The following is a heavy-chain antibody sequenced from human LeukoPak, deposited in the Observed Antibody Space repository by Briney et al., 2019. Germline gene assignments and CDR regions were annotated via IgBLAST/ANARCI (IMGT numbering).Heavy chain of an antibody. CDR1: GFRFNNYA. V-gene: IGHV3-30*04. CDR3: AREVYSYALDAPDL. Sequence: PGGSLRLSCAASGFRFNNYAMHWVRQPPGTGLEWVAVISMGGIQEYYADSVKGRFSISRDNSKNTLYLQMNSLRSEDTAVYYCAREVYSYALDAPDLWGQGTMVTVSS. CDR2: ISMGGIQE. D-gene: IGHD5-18*01. J-gene: IGHJ3*01.